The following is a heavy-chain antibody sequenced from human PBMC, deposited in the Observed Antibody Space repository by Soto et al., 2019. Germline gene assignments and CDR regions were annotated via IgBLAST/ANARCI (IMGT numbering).Heavy chain of an antibody. CDR3: AREALCRDYFDH. J-gene: IGHJ4*02. CDR2: IYYSGST. CDR1: GGSISSYY. D-gene: IGHD2-2*01. Sequence: PSETLSLTCTVSGGSISSYYWSWIRQPPGKGLEWIGYIYYSGSTNYNPSLKSRVTISVDTSKNQFSLKLSSVTAADTAVYYCAREALCRDYFDHWVQEPLLTVST. V-gene: IGHV4-59*01.